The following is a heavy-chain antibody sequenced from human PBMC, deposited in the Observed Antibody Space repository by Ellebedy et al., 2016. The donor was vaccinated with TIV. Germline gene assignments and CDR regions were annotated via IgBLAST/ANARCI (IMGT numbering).Heavy chain of an antibody. D-gene: IGHD3-10*01. CDR3: ARGGGTSDSGSNQPVPF. J-gene: IGHJ4*02. V-gene: IGHV4-4*07. CDR1: GASISSYH. CDR2: IFIGGTT. Sequence: SETLSLXCTVSGASISSYHWTWIRQPAGKGLEYVGRIFIGGTTDYNPSLRSRVSMSVDTSKNQFSLKLTSVTAADTAVYYCARGGGTSDSGSNQPVPFWGQGTLVTVSS.